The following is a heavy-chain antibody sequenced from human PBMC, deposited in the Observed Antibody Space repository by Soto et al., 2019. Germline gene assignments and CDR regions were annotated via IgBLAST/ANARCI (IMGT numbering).Heavy chain of an antibody. D-gene: IGHD4-17*01. Sequence: SLRLSCAPSGFTFSSYGMHWARQAPGKGLEWVAVIWYDGSNKVYADSVKGRLTISRDNSKNTLYLQMNSLRAEDTAVYYCARDLSGDYGALDTWGQGTMVTVSS. CDR3: ARDLSGDYGALDT. CDR1: GFTFSSYG. CDR2: IWYDGSNK. J-gene: IGHJ3*02. V-gene: IGHV3-33*01.